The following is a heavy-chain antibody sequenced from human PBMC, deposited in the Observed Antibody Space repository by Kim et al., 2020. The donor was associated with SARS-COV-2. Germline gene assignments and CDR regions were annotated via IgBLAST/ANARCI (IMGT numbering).Heavy chain of an antibody. CDR2: IYYSGST. Sequence: SETLSLTCTVSGGSVSSGGYYWSWIRQHPGKGLEWIGYIYYSGSTYYNPALKSRVTISVDTSKNQFSLKLSSVTAADTAVYYCARSPQSWVVVTHFDYWGQRTLDTVSS. D-gene: IGHD3-22*01. J-gene: IGHJ4*02. V-gene: IGHV4-31*03. CDR1: GGSVSSGGYY. CDR3: ARSPQSWVVVTHFDY.